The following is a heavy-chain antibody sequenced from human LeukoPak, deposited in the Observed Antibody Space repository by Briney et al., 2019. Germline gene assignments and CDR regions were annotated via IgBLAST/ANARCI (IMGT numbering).Heavy chain of an antibody. J-gene: IGHJ6*03. CDR2: ISGSGGST. CDR3: ARVEFGCSGGSCYHGKHYHYMDV. Sequence: GGSLRLSCAASGFTFSSYGMSWVRQAPGKGLEWVSAISGSGGSTYYADSVKGRFTISRDNAKNSLYLQMNSLRAEDTAVYYCARVEFGCSGGSCYHGKHYHYMDVWGKGTTVTISS. D-gene: IGHD2-15*01. V-gene: IGHV3-23*01. CDR1: GFTFSSYG.